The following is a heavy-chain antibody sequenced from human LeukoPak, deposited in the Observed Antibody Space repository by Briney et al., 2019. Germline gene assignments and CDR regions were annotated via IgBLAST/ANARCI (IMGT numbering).Heavy chain of an antibody. CDR1: GFTFSSYS. CDR2: ISSSSSYI. Sequence: GGSLRLSCAASGFTFSSYSMNWVRQAPGKGLEWVSSISSSSSYIYYADSVKGRFTISRDNAKNSLYLQMNSLRAEDTAVYYCARDQAIRGDSDYYFDYWGQGTLVTVSS. V-gene: IGHV3-21*01. J-gene: IGHJ4*02. CDR3: ARDQAIRGDSDYYFDY. D-gene: IGHD2-21*02.